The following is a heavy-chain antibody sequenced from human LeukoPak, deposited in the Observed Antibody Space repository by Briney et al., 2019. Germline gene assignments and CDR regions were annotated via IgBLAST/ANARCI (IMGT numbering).Heavy chain of an antibody. Sequence: ASETLSLTCTVSGGSIGSGGYYWSWIRQHPGKGLEWIGYIYYSGSTYYNPSLKSRVTISVDTSKNQFSLKLSSVTAADTAVYYCARVPDYGDYVGSFDYWGQGTLVTVSS. V-gene: IGHV4-31*03. J-gene: IGHJ4*02. CDR3: ARVPDYGDYVGSFDY. D-gene: IGHD4-17*01. CDR1: GGSIGSGGYY. CDR2: IYYSGST.